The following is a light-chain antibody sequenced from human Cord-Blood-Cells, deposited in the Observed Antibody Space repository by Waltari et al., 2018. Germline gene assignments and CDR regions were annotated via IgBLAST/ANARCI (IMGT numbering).Light chain of an antibody. V-gene: IGKV1-8*01. Sequence: AIRITQSPSSLSASTGDRVTINCRASQGISSYLAWYQQKPGKAPKLLIYAASTLQSGVPSRFSGSGSGTDFTLTISCLQSEDFATYYCQQYYSYPWTFGQGTKVEIK. CDR2: AAS. J-gene: IGKJ1*01. CDR1: QGISSY. CDR3: QQYYSYPWT.